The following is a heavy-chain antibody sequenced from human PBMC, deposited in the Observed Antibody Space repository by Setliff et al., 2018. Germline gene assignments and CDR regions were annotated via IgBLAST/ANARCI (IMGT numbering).Heavy chain of an antibody. V-gene: IGHV3-48*03. D-gene: IGHD3-22*01. Sequence: GGSLRLSCPASGFTFSSDPMNWVRQAPGKGLEGLSNIRNDGATTSYADSVKGRFTVARDDANHSLYLQMKSLRADDTGVYYCARDKYSDSSSYPAYWGQGTLVTVSS. J-gene: IGHJ4*02. CDR2: IRNDGATT. CDR1: GFTFSSDP. CDR3: ARDKYSDSSSYPAY.